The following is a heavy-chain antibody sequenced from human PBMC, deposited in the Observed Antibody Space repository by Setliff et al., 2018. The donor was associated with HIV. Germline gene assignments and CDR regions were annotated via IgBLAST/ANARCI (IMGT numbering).Heavy chain of an antibody. D-gene: IGHD2-15*01. J-gene: IGHJ4*02. CDR3: ARDGVCSGGSCYPAGLLDY. CDR1: GYTFTSYG. Sequence: ASVKVSCKASGYTFTSYGISWVRQAPGQGLEWMGRISAYNGNTNYAQKLQGRVTMTTDTSTSTAYMELRSLRSDDTAVYYCARDGVCSGGSCYPAGLLDYWGQGTLVTVSS. CDR2: ISAYNGNT. V-gene: IGHV1-18*01.